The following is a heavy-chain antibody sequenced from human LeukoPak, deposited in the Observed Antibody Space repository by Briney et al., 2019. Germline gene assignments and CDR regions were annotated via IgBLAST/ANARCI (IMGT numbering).Heavy chain of an antibody. CDR1: GFPFSNYA. D-gene: IGHD5-18*01. V-gene: IGHV3-30-3*01. J-gene: IGHJ4*02. Sequence: GGSLRLSCAASGFPFSNYAVHWVRQAPGKGLEWVAFISYDGSDKYYADSVKGRFTISRDNSKNTLYLQMNSLRAEDTAVYYCARGAPGGYSYGYANYWGQGTLVTVSS. CDR2: ISYDGSDK. CDR3: ARGAPGGYSYGYANY.